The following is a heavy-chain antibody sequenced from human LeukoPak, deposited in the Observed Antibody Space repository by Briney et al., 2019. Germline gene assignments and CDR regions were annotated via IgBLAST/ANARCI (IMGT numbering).Heavy chain of an antibody. CDR1: GYTLTELS. D-gene: IGHD3-22*01. J-gene: IGHJ5*02. Sequence: GASVTVSCKVSGYTLTELSMHWVRQAPGKGLEWMGGFDPEDGETIYAQRFQGRVTMTEDTSTDTAYMELSSLRSEDTAVYYCATTEYDSSGYYPKWFDPWGQGTLVSVSS. V-gene: IGHV1-24*01. CDR3: ATTEYDSSGYYPKWFDP. CDR2: FDPEDGET.